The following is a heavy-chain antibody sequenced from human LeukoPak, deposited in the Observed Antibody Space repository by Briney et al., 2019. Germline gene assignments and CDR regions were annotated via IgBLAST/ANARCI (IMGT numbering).Heavy chain of an antibody. J-gene: IGHJ6*03. CDR1: GYTFTSYD. CDR3: AILGDSSSWYAGGYYMDV. V-gene: IGHV1-8*01. Sequence: GASVKVSCKASGYTFTSYDINWVRQATGQGLEWMGWMNPNSGNTGYAQKLQGRVTMTTDTSTSTAYMELRSLRSDDTAVYYCAILGDSSSWYAGGYYMDVWGKGTTVTVSS. D-gene: IGHD6-13*01. CDR2: MNPNSGNT.